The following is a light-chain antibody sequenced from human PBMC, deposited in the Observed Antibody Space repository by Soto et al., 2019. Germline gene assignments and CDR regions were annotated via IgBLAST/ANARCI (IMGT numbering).Light chain of an antibody. CDR1: QAIRTA. J-gene: IGKJ1*01. Sequence: AIQLTQSPSSLSASVGDRVTITCRASQAIRTALGGYQQRPGKVPKLLIYAASTLQSGVPSRFSGRGSGTDFTLTISSLQPEDFATYYCLLDFRYFWAFGQGTKVEI. CDR2: AAS. V-gene: IGKV1-6*01. CDR3: LLDFRYFWA.